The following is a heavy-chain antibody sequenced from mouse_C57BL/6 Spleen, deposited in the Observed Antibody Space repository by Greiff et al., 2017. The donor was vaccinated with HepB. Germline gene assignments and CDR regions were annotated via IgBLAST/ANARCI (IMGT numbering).Heavy chain of an antibody. Sequence: QVQLKQPGAELVRPGSSVKLSCKASGYTFTSYWMHWVKQRPIQGLEWIGNIDPSDSETHYNQKFKDKATLTVDKSSSTAYMQLSSLTSEDSAVYYCARDDGSSDNYAMDYWGQGTSVTVSS. D-gene: IGHD1-1*01. CDR1: GYTFTSYW. CDR3: ARDDGSSDNYAMDY. CDR2: IDPSDSET. V-gene: IGHV1-52*01. J-gene: IGHJ4*01.